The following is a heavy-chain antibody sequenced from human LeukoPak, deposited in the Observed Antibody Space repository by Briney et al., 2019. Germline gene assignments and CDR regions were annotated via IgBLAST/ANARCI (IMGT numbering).Heavy chain of an antibody. D-gene: IGHD6-13*01. CDR3: ARDGFSSPFVRANWFDP. Sequence: SVKVSCKASGGTFSSYAISWVRQAPGQGLEWMGGIIPIFGTANYAQKFQGRVTITTDESTSTAYMELSSLRSEDTAVYYCARDGFSSPFVRANWFDPWGQGTLVTVSS. CDR1: GGTFSSYA. J-gene: IGHJ5*02. CDR2: IIPIFGTA. V-gene: IGHV1-69*05.